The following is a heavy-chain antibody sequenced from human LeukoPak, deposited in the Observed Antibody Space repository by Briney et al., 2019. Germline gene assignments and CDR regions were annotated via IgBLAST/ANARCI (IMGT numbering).Heavy chain of an antibody. V-gene: IGHV3-30*04. D-gene: IGHD2-8*01. CDR1: GFTFSSYA. Sequence: PGGSLRLSCAASGFTFSSYAMHWVRQAPGKGLEWVAVISYDGSNKYYADSVKGRFTISRDDSKNTLYLQMNSLRAEGTAVYYCAREAYCTNGVCYTPSFDYWGQGTLVTVSS. CDR2: ISYDGSNK. J-gene: IGHJ4*02. CDR3: AREAYCTNGVCYTPSFDY.